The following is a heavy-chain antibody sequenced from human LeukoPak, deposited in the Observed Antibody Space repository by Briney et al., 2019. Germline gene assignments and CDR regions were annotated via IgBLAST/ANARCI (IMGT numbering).Heavy chain of an antibody. CDR3: AREWGYYGSGSYPEADYYYGMDV. CDR1: GYTFTGYY. V-gene: IGHV1-2*02. Sequence: ASVKVSCKASGYTFTGYYMHWVRQAPGQGLEWMGWINPNSGGTNYAQKFQGRVTMTRDTSISTAYMELSRLRSDDTAVYYCAREWGYYGSGSYPEADYYYGMDVWGQGTTATVSS. CDR2: INPNSGGT. D-gene: IGHD3-10*01. J-gene: IGHJ6*02.